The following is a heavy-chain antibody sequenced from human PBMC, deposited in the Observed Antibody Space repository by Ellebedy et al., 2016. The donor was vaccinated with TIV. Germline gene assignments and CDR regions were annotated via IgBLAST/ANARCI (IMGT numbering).Heavy chain of an antibody. CDR3: PRVKVATSIGGYFDY. CDR1: GGSFSGYY. CDR2: INHSGST. Sequence: MPSETLSLTCAVYGGSFSGYYWSWICQPPGKGLEWIGEINHSGSTNCNPSLKSRVTISVDTSKTQFSLKLSSVTAADTALYYCPRVKVATSIGGYFDYWGQGTLVTVSS. D-gene: IGHD5-12*01. J-gene: IGHJ4*02. V-gene: IGHV4-34*09.